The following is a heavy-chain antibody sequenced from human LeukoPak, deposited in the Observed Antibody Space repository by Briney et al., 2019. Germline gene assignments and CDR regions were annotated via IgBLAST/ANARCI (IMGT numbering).Heavy chain of an antibody. D-gene: IGHD1-26*01. CDR1: GFTFSSYA. V-gene: IGHV3-23*01. CDR2: ISGSGGST. Sequence: GGSLRLSCAASGFTFSSYAMSWVRQAPGKGLEWVSAISGSGGSTYYADSVKGRFTTSRDNSKNTLYLQMNSLRAEDTAVYYCAKDPLSGSYRQYYFDYWGQGTLVTVSS. J-gene: IGHJ4*02. CDR3: AKDPLSGSYRQYYFDY.